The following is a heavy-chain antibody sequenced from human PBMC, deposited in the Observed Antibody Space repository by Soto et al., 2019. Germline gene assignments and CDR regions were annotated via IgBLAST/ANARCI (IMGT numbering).Heavy chain of an antibody. J-gene: IGHJ4*02. CDR2: IYYSGST. CDR1: GGSISSGDYY. Sequence: SETLSLTCTVSGGSISSGDYYWSWIRQPPGKGLEWIGYIYYSGSTYYNPSLKSRVTISVDTSKNQFSLKLSSVTAADTAVYYCAGSRIRFLEWSNLDYWGQGSLVTVSS. D-gene: IGHD3-3*01. CDR3: AGSRIRFLEWSNLDY. V-gene: IGHV4-30-4*01.